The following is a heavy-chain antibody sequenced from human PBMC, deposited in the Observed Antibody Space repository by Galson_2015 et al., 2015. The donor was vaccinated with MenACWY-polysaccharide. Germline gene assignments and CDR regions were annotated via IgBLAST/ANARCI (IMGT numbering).Heavy chain of an antibody. D-gene: IGHD3-3*01. V-gene: IGHV4-30-4*01. J-gene: IGHJ4*02. CDR1: GGSISSGDYY. Sequence: TLSLTCTVSGGSISSGDYYWTWIRQPPGKGLEWIGYIYYRGSTYYNPSLESRITISVDTSKNQFSLRLSSVTAADTAVYFCGRDASGYFKVDYWGQGTLVTVSS. CDR2: IYYRGST. CDR3: GRDASGYFKVDY.